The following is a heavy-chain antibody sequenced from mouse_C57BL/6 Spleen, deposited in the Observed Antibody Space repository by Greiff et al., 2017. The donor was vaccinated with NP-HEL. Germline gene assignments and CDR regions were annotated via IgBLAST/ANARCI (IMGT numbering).Heavy chain of an antibody. Sequence: QVQLQQSGAELVRPGASVTLSCKASGYTFTDYEMPWVKQTPVHGLEWIGAIDPETGGTAYNQKFKGKAILTADKSSSTAYMELRSLTSEDSAVYYCTRGGYPVPFAYWGQGTLVTVSA. V-gene: IGHV1-15*01. D-gene: IGHD2-14*01. CDR1: GYTFTDYE. CDR2: IDPETGGT. J-gene: IGHJ3*01. CDR3: TRGGYPVPFAY.